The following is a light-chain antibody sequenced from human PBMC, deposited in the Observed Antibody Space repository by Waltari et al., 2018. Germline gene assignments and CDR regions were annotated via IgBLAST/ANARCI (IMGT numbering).Light chain of an antibody. CDR3: QHYDSAPYT. J-gene: IGKJ2*01. Sequence: DIQLTQSPPSPSSSAGDRVPITCGTNRTIDNWLAWYQQKPGKAPKLLIYKTSTLQSGIPSRFSGSGSGIDFTLTIAGLQPEDFASYYCQHYDSAPYTFGQGTKLEIK. V-gene: IGKV1-5*03. CDR1: RTIDNW. CDR2: KTS.